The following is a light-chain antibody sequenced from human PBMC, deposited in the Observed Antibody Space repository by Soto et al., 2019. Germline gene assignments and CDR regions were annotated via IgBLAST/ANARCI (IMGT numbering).Light chain of an antibody. V-gene: IGKV3-20*01. CDR1: ESLTRGS. J-gene: IGKJ1*01. CDR2: GVS. CDR3: QQYARSPWT. Sequence: ESVLTQSPGTLSLSPGERATLSCRASESLTRGSLAWYQQKPGQTPRLLMHGVSNRATGIPDRFTGSGSGTDFTLTISRLEPEDFAVYWCQQYARSPWTFGQGTKVEI.